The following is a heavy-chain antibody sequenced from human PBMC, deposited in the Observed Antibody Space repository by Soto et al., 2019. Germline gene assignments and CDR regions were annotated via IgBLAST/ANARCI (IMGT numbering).Heavy chain of an antibody. D-gene: IGHD3-22*01. CDR1: GFTFSSYA. J-gene: IGHJ4*02. CDR3: AKANTPTDYYDSSGFYGFDC. CDR2: ISGGGAGT. Sequence: EVQLLESGGDLVQPGGSLRLSCAASGFTFSSYAMSWVRQAPGKGLEWVSAISGGGAGTYYADSVKGRFSISRDNSENTIYLQMNSLRAEDTAVYYCAKANTPTDYYDSSGFYGFDCWGQGTLVTVSS. V-gene: IGHV3-23*01.